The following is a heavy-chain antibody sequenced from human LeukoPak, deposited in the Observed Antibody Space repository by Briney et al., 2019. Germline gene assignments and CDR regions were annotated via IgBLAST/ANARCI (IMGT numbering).Heavy chain of an antibody. CDR1: GYTFTTYA. Sequence: ASVKVSCKASGYTFTTYAMNWVRQAPGQGLEWMGWIHTKTGNPTYAQGFTGRFVFCLDTSVSTAYLQISSLKAEDTAVYYCARLALEYGSGTEGFDYWGQGSLVTVSS. J-gene: IGHJ4*02. CDR3: ARLALEYGSGTEGFDY. CDR2: IHTKTGNP. V-gene: IGHV7-4-1*02. D-gene: IGHD3-10*01.